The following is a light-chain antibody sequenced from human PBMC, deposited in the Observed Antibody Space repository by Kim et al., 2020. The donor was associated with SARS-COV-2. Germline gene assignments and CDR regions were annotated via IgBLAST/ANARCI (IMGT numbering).Light chain of an antibody. CDR3: QQYKTYWT. CDR1: QSISSW. Sequence: SEVVGDRVTITCRARQSISSWLAWYQQKPGKAPKLLVSGASSLESGVPSRFSGSGSGTEFTLTISSLQPDDFATYYCQQYKTYWTFGQGTKVEIK. J-gene: IGKJ1*01. V-gene: IGKV1-5*01. CDR2: GAS.